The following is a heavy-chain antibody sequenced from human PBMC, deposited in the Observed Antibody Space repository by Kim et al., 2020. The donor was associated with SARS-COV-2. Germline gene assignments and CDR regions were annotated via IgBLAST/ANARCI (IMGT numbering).Heavy chain of an antibody. V-gene: IGHV1-69*13. D-gene: IGHD3-3*01. Sequence: SVKVSCRTFGYSFSSYVISWVRQAPGQGLEWVGWINPVFDTSNYAQNFQGRVTITADESTSTAYMELSSLKFEDTAVYYCARVRFFGGFYAFGMSVWGQ. CDR1: GYSFSSYV. J-gene: IGHJ6*02. CDR3: ARVRFFGGFYAFGMSV. CDR2: INPVFDTS.